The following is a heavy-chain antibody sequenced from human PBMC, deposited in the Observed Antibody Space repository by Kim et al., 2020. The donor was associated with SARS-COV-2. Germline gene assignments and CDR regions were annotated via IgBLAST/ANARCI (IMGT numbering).Heavy chain of an antibody. CDR1: GFTFSSYW. CDR3: GRDWAYKSGYDY. Sequence: GGSLRLSCVASGFTFSSYWMHWVRQAPGKGLVWVSRISSDGSTTNYAESVKGRFTISRDNAKNTLYLQMNSLRGEDTAVYYCGRDWAYKSGYDYWGQGTLVTVSS. CDR2: ISSDGSTT. D-gene: IGHD1-1*01. J-gene: IGHJ4*02. V-gene: IGHV3-74*01.